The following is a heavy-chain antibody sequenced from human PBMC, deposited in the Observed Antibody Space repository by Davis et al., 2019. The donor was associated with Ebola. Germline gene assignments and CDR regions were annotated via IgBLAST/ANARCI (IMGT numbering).Heavy chain of an antibody. CDR3: ARGPTFATVTTFFDY. CDR1: GFTFSSYG. V-gene: IGHV3-33*01. CDR2: IWYDGSNK. Sequence: GGSLRLSCAASGFTFSSYGMHWVRQAPGKGLAWVAVIWYDGSNKYYADSVKGRFTISRDNSKNSLYLQMNSLRAEDTAVYYCARGPTFATVTTFFDYWGQGTLVTVSS. J-gene: IGHJ4*02. D-gene: IGHD4-17*01.